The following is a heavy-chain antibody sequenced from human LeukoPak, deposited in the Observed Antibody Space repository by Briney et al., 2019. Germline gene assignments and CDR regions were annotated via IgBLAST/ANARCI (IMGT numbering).Heavy chain of an antibody. CDR1: GFMFREYG. J-gene: IGHJ1*01. CDR2: IRGDGSNK. Sequence: GGSLRLSCAVSGFMFREYGMHWIRQTPDKGLEWVAFIRGDGSNKLFAEPVEGRFTISRDNSKNTLYLQMNSLRAEDTAVYYCAKADTSAEYFRHWGQGTLVTVSS. D-gene: IGHD5-18*01. V-gene: IGHV3-30*02. CDR3: AKADTSAEYFRH.